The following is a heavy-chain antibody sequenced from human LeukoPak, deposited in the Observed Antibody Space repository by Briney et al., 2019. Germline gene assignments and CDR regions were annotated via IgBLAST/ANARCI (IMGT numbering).Heavy chain of an antibody. CDR3: AREAQIRSSGYSFDY. Sequence: SVRVSCKASGGTFSSYAISWVRQAPGQGLEWMGRIIPIFGTANYAQKFQGRVTITTDESTSTAYMELSSLRSEDTAVYYCAREAQIRSSGYSFDYWGQGTLVTVSS. D-gene: IGHD3-22*01. V-gene: IGHV1-69*05. CDR1: GGTFSSYA. J-gene: IGHJ4*02. CDR2: IIPIFGTA.